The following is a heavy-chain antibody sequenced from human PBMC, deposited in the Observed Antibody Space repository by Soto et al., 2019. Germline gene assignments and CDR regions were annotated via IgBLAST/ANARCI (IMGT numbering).Heavy chain of an antibody. CDR2: LTWNGEVL. Sequence: SLRLSCVSSGFTFYDYAIHWVRQTPWEVREWVAGLTWNGEVLGYADSVKGRFTISRDNAKNSLYLEMNSLRPEDTALYYCVKDSESSGYLTHLDYWGQGTLVTVSS. V-gene: IGHV3-9*01. CDR3: VKDSESSGYLTHLDY. CDR1: GFTFYDYA. D-gene: IGHD3-22*01. J-gene: IGHJ4*02.